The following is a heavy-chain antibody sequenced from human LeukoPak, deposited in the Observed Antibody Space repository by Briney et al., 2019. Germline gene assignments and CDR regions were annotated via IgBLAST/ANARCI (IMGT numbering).Heavy chain of an antibody. V-gene: IGHV1-46*01. Sequence: ASVKVSCKASGYTFTSYYMHCVRRAPGQGLEWMGIINPGGGSTSYAQKFQGRVTMTRDTSTSTVYMELSSLRSEDTAVYYCARDRSLVTAVSGSMNYWGQGTLVTVSS. CDR3: ARDRSLVTAVSGSMNY. D-gene: IGHD6-19*01. CDR1: GYTFTSYY. CDR2: INPGGGST. J-gene: IGHJ4*02.